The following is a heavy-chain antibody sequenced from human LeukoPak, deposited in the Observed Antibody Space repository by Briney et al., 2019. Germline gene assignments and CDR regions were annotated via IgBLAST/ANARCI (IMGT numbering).Heavy chain of an antibody. CDR3: ATYCGGDCAPGGY. D-gene: IGHD2-21*01. Sequence: ASVKVSCKAFGYTFTDHYVHWVRQAPGQGLEWMGWINPKSGDTKYVQKLQGGLTMTRDTSLRTAYMELTRLRSDGTAVFYCATYCGGDCAPGGYWGQGTLVTVSS. V-gene: IGHV1-2*02. CDR1: GYTFTDHY. CDR2: INPKSGDT. J-gene: IGHJ4*02.